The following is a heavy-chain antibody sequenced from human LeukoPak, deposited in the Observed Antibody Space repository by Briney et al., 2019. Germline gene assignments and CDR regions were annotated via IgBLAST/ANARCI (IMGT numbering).Heavy chain of an antibody. J-gene: IGHJ3*01. CDR2: ISSTSTT. V-gene: IGHV3-48*02. Sequence: GGSLRLSCAASGFSFSSYSMNWVRQAPGKGLEWVSYISSTSTTYYADSVKGRLTISRDTAKNSLYLQMNSLRDEDTALYYCARDKYGGLWGQGTMVTVSS. D-gene: IGHD3-16*01. CDR1: GFSFSSYS. CDR3: ARDKYGGL.